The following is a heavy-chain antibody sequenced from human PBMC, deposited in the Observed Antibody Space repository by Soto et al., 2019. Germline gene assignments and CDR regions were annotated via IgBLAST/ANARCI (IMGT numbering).Heavy chain of an antibody. D-gene: IGHD3-10*01. CDR3: ARGGLSYGISGYNWFDP. CDR1: GGSFSGYY. V-gene: IGHV4-34*01. CDR2: INHSGST. Sequence: PSETLSLTCAVYGGSFSGYYWSWIRQPPGKGLEWIGEINHSGSTNYNPSLKSRVTISVDTSKNQFSLKLSSVTAADTAVYYCARGGLSYGISGYNWFDPWGQGTLVTVSS. J-gene: IGHJ5*02.